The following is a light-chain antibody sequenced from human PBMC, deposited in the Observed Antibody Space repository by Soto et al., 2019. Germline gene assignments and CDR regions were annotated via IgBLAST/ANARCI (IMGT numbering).Light chain of an antibody. CDR2: AAS. CDR1: QGISNY. V-gene: IGKV1-27*01. Sequence: DIQMTQSPPTLSAAAGDRGTITWRASQGISNYLAWYQQKPGRVPKLLIYAASTLQSGVPSRFSGSGSGTDFTLTISSLQPEDVATYYCQKYNSAPLTFGEGTQVEIK. J-gene: IGKJ4*01. CDR3: QKYNSAPLT.